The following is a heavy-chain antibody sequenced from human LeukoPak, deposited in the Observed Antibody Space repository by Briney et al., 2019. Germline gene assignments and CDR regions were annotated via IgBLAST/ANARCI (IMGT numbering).Heavy chain of an antibody. CDR1: GDSINSLDL. V-gene: IGHV4-4*02. CDR2: MYLSGTT. Sequence: TSGTLSLTCTVSGDSINSLDLWSWVRQPPGKGLEWIGEMYLSGTTHSNPSVKSRVTISIDKSKNQFFLNLSSVTAADTAVYYCAGLVGRYSSGLYYYYFDYWGQGTLVTVSS. CDR3: AGLVGRYSSGLYYYYFDY. J-gene: IGHJ4*02. D-gene: IGHD3-22*01.